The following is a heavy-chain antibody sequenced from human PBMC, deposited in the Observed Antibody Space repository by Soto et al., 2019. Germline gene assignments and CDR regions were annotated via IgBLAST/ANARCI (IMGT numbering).Heavy chain of an antibody. CDR1: CGSFIGYY. CDR2: INHSGST. CDR3: ARIPNYDSSGHDAFDI. Sequence: SETLSLTCAFYCGSFIGYYWSWIRQPPGKGLEWIGEINHSGSTNYNPSLKSRVTISVDTSKNQFSLKLSSVTAADTAVYYCARIPNYDSSGHDAFDIWGQGTMVTVSS. J-gene: IGHJ3*02. D-gene: IGHD3-22*01. V-gene: IGHV4-34*01.